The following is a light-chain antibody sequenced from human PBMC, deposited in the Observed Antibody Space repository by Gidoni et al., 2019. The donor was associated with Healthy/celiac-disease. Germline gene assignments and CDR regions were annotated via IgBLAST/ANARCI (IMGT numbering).Light chain of an antibody. J-gene: IGKJ3*01. CDR2: AAS. Sequence: DIQMTQSPSSLSASVGDRVTITCRASQGISNYLAWYQQKPGKVPKLLIYAASILQSGVPSRFSGSGSGTDFTLTISSLQPEDVATYYCQKYNSALVFGPGTKVDIK. CDR1: QGISNY. CDR3: QKYNSALV. V-gene: IGKV1-27*01.